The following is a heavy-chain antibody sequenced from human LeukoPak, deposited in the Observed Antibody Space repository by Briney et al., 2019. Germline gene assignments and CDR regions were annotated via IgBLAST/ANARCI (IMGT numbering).Heavy chain of an antibody. CDR1: GFTFTSSA. CDR2: IVVGSGNT. V-gene: IGHV1-58*02. CDR3: AAVPYYYGSGSSPPDY. D-gene: IGHD3-10*01. Sequence: AASVKVSCKASGFTFTSSAMQWVRQARGQLLEWIGWIVVGSGNTNYAQKFQERVTITRDMSTSTAYMELSSLRSEDTAVYYCAAVPYYYGSGSSPPDYWGQGTLVTVSS. J-gene: IGHJ4*02.